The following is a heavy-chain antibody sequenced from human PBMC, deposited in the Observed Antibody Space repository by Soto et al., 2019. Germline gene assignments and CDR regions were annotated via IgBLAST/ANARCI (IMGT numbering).Heavy chain of an antibody. CDR2: IYGNGGGI. V-gene: IGHV3-23*01. D-gene: IGHD2-21*01. Sequence: PGGSLRISCAASGLPHSSFAMMWVRQAPGKGLECVSGIYGNGGGIEYADSVKGRFTISRDNSKNTVYLQMTDLRADDTAVYYCAKDAVYNDGLWLMDHWGQGTQVTVSS. CDR3: AKDAVYNDGLWLMDH. J-gene: IGHJ4*02. CDR1: GLPHSSFA.